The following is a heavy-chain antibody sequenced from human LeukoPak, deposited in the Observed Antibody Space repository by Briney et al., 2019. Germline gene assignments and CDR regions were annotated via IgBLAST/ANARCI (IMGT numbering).Heavy chain of an antibody. D-gene: IGHD3-16*01. CDR2: INHSGST. CDR1: GGSFSGYY. CDR3: ARGRLGSNIGGAFDI. Sequence: SETLSLTCAVYGGSFSGYYWSWIRQPPGKGLEWSGQINHSGSTNYNPSLKSRVTISVDTSKNQFSLKLSSVTAADTAVYYCARGRLGSNIGGAFDIWGQGQWSPSLQ. J-gene: IGHJ3*02. V-gene: IGHV4-34*01.